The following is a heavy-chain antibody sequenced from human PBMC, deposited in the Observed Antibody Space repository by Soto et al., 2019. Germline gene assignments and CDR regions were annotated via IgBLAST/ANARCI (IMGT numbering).Heavy chain of an antibody. CDR1: GFTFSSYD. CDR3: VRRVSGNYDY. J-gene: IGHJ4*02. CDR2: ISSNGGTT. V-gene: IGHV3-64*01. D-gene: IGHD1-7*01. Sequence: EVQLAESGGGMVQPGGSLRLSCVASGFTFSSYDMHWVRQAPGKGLEYVSSISSNGGTTYYGNSVKGRFTISRDNSKNTLYLQMGILRAEEIAVYYCVRRVSGNYDYWGQGTLVTVSS.